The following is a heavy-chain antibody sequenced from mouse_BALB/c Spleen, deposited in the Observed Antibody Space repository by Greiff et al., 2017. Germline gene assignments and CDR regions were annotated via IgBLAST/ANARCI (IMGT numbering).Heavy chain of an antibody. CDR2: INPSTGYT. V-gene: IGHV1-7*01. CDR1: GYTFTSYW. D-gene: IGHD1-3*01. Sequence: QVQLKESGAELAKPGASVKMSCKASGYTFTSYWMHWVKQRPGQGLEWIGYINPSTGYTEYNQKFKDKATLTADKSSSTAYMQLSSLTSEDSAVYYCARGEVKDYWGQGTTLTVSS. J-gene: IGHJ2*01. CDR3: ARGEVKDY.